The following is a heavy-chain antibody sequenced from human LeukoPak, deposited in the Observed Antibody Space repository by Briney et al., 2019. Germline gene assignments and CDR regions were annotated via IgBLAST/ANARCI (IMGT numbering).Heavy chain of an antibody. CDR3: AKDYSGSYGYPDY. J-gene: IGHJ4*02. V-gene: IGHV3-30*02. CDR1: GFTFSSYG. CDR2: IRYDGSNK. Sequence: GGSLRLSCAASGFTFSSYGMHWVRQAPGKGLEWVALIRYDGSNKYYADSVKGRLTISRDNSKNTLYLQMNSLSTEDTAVYFCAKDYSGSYGYPDYWGQGTLVTVSS. D-gene: IGHD1-26*01.